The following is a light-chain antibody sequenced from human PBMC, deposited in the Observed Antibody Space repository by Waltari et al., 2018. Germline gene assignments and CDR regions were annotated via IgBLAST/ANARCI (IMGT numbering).Light chain of an antibody. Sequence: QSALTQPASVSGSPGQSITFSCTGTSSDVGGYDYVSWYQQHPGKAPKLMIYEVSKRPSGVSNRFSGSKSGNTASLTISGLQAEDEADYYCISYTRSSTLVFGGGTKLTVL. J-gene: IGLJ3*02. V-gene: IGLV2-14*01. CDR3: ISYTRSSTLV. CDR1: SSDVGGYDY. CDR2: EVS.